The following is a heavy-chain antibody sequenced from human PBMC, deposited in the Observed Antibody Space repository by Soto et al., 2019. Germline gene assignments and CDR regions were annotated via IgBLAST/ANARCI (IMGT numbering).Heavy chain of an antibody. Sequence: QVQLVQSGDEVKKPGASVKVSCKASGYIFVNYGIAWVRQAPGQGLEWMGWISPYTGNTHSATKIQGRLTMTTDTSTSTACMDLGSLKSDDTAVYYCVMVDNYVTPTPQDVCGQGTTVTVSS. CDR3: VMVDNYVTPTPQDV. D-gene: IGHD3-16*01. CDR1: GYIFVNYG. V-gene: IGHV1-18*01. J-gene: IGHJ6*02. CDR2: ISPYTGNT.